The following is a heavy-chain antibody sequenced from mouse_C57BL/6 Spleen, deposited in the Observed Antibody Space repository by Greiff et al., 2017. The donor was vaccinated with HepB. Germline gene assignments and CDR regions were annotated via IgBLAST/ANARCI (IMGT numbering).Heavy chain of an antibody. D-gene: IGHD1-1*01. Sequence: VQLQQSGAELVRPGASVKLSCTASGFNIKDYYMHWVKQRPEQGLEWIGRIDPEDGDTEYAPKFQGKATMTADTSSNTAYLQLSSLTSEDTAVYYCTRDYGSSYENFDVWGTGTTVTVSS. J-gene: IGHJ1*03. CDR2: IDPEDGDT. V-gene: IGHV14-1*01. CDR1: GFNIKDYY. CDR3: TRDYGSSYENFDV.